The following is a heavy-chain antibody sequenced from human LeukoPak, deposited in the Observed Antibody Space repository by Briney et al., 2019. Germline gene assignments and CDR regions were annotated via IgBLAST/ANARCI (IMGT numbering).Heavy chain of an antibody. CDR1: GFTFDDYA. CDR3: AKGLQSYYDPRSAFDI. V-gene: IGHV3-9*01. D-gene: IGHD3-22*01. CDR2: ISWNSGSI. J-gene: IGHJ3*02. Sequence: GGSLRLSCAASGFTFDDYAMHWVRQAPGKGLEWVSGISWNSGSIGYADSVKGRFTISRDNAKNSLYLQMNSLRAEDTALYYCAKGLQSYYDPRSAFDIWGQGTMVTVSS.